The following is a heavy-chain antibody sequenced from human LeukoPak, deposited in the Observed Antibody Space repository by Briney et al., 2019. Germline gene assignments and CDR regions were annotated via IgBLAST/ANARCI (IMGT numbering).Heavy chain of an antibody. J-gene: IGHJ4*02. Sequence: PSETLSLTCTVSGGSVSSGSYYWSWIRQPPGKGLEWIGYIYDSGSTNYNPSLKSRVTISVVTSKNQFSLKLSSMTAADTAVYYCARDLFFDYFDYWGPGTLVTVSS. CDR1: GGSVSSGSYY. CDR2: IYDSGST. D-gene: IGHD3-10*02. V-gene: IGHV4-61*01. CDR3: ARDLFFDYFDY.